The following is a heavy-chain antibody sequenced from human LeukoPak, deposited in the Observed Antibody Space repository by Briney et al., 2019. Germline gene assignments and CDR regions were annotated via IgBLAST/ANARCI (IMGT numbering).Heavy chain of an antibody. CDR1: GYTFTGYY. Sequence: ASVKLSCKASGYTFTGYYMHWVRQAPGQGLEWMGWINPNSGGTNYAQKFQGRVTMTRDTSISTAYMELSRLRSDDTAVYYCARHPYSSSYYYDYMDVWGKGTTVTVSS. CDR3: ARHPYSSSYYYDYMDV. J-gene: IGHJ6*03. V-gene: IGHV1-2*02. CDR2: INPNSGGT. D-gene: IGHD6-13*01.